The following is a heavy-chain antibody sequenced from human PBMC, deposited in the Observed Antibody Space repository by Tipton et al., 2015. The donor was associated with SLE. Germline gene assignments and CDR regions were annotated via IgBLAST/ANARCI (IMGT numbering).Heavy chain of an antibody. D-gene: IGHD5-24*01. CDR3: ARNLGPEWMATKRGYFDL. J-gene: IGHJ2*01. V-gene: IGHV4-34*01. Sequence: TLSLTCAVYGGSFSGYYWSWIRQPPGKGLEWIGEINHSGSTNYNPSLKSRVTISVDTSKNHFSLKLSSVTAADTAVYYCARNLGPEWMATKRGYFDLWGRGTLVSVSS. CDR2: INHSGST. CDR1: GGSFSGYY.